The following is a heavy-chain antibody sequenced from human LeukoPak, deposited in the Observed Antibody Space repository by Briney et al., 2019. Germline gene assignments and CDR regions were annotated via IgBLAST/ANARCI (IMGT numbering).Heavy chain of an antibody. J-gene: IGHJ4*02. CDR2: IYYSGST. D-gene: IGHD4-23*01. CDR3: ARVWGGGTYYFDY. Sequence: PSETLSHTCTVSGGSISSDGYYWSWIRQHPGKGLEWIGYIYYSGSTYYNPSLKSRVTISVDTSKNQFSLKLSSVTAADTAVYYCARVWGGGTYYFDYWGQGTLVTVSS. CDR1: GGSISSDGYY. V-gene: IGHV4-31*03.